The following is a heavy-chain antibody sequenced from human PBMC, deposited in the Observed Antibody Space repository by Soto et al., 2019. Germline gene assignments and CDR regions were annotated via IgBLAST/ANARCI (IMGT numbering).Heavy chain of an antibody. J-gene: IGHJ5*02. D-gene: IGHD3-3*01. CDR1: GFTFSIYG. CDR3: TSCGRTYYDFWSGPNWFDP. V-gene: IGHV3-49*04. Sequence: GGSLRLSCAASGFTFSIYGMHWVRQAPGKGLEWVGFIRSKAYGGTTEYAASVKGRFTISRDDSKSIAYLQMNSLKTEDTAVYYCTSCGRTYYDFWSGPNWFDPWGQGTLVTVSS. CDR2: IRSKAYGGTT.